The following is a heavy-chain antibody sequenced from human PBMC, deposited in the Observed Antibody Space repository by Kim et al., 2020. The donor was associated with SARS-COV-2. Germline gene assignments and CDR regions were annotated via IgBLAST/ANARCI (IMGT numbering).Heavy chain of an antibody. CDR1: GGSFSGYY. Sequence: SETLSLTCAVYGGSFSGYYWSWIRQPPGKGLEWIGEINHSGSTTYNPSLKSRVTISVDTSKNQFSLKLSSVTAADTAVYYCARGVAGKGYWGQGTLVTVSS. CDR2: INHSGST. D-gene: IGHD6-13*01. V-gene: IGHV4-34*01. CDR3: ARGVAGKGY. J-gene: IGHJ4*02.